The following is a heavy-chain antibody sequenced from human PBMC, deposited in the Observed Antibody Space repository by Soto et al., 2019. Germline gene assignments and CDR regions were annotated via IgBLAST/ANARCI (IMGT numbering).Heavy chain of an antibody. V-gene: IGHV4-30-4*01. D-gene: IGHD6-13*01. J-gene: IGHJ6*02. CDR2: IYYSGST. Sequence: PSETLSLTCAVSGDSISSGDYYWSWIRQPPGKGLEWIGYIYYSGSTYYNPSLKSRVTISVDTSKNQFSLKLSSVTAADTAVYYCARGQMGSWYTLGYYYGMDVWGQGTTVTVSS. CDR3: ARGQMGSWYTLGYYYGMDV. CDR1: GDSISSGDYY.